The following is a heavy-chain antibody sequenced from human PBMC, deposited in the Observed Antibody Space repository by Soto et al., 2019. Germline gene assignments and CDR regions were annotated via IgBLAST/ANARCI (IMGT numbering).Heavy chain of an antibody. CDR3: AWLELRAHDAFDI. Sequence: PGGSLRLSCAASGFTFSSYEMNWVRQAPGKGLEWVSYISSSGSTIYYADSVKGRFTISRDNAKNSLYLQMNSLRAEDTAVYYCAWLELRAHDAFDIWGQGTMVTVSS. J-gene: IGHJ3*02. D-gene: IGHD1-7*01. CDR2: ISSSGSTI. CDR1: GFTFSSYE. V-gene: IGHV3-48*03.